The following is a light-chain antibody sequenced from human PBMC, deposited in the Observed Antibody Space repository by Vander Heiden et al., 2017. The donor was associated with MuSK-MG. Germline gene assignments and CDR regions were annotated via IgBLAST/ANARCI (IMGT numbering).Light chain of an antibody. CDR2: GAS. CDR1: QSVSSSY. V-gene: IGKV3-20*01. Sequence: DIVLTQSPGTLSLSPGERATLSCRASQSVSSSYLAWYQQKPGQAPRLLIYGASSRATGIPDRFSGSGSGTDFTLTISRREPEDFAVYYCQQDGSSPTITFGQGTRLEIK. CDR3: QQDGSSPTIT. J-gene: IGKJ5*01.